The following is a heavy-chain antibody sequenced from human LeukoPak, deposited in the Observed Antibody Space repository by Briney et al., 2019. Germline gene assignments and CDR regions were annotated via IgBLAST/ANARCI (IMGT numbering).Heavy chain of an antibody. CDR1: GGSISSGGYS. CDR3: ARVRGSYYVDY. J-gene: IGHJ4*02. D-gene: IGHD1-26*01. Sequence: PSQTLSLTCAVSGGSISSGGYSWSWIRQPPGKGLEWIGYIYYSGSTNYNPSLKSRVTISVDTSKNQFSLKLSSVTAADTAVYYCARVRGSYYVDYWGQGTLVTVSS. V-gene: IGHV4-30-4*07. CDR2: IYYSGST.